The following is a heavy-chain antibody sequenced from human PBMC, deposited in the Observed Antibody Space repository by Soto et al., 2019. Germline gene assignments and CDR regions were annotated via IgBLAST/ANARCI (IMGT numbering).Heavy chain of an antibody. J-gene: IGHJ4*01. V-gene: IGHV6-1*01. CDR1: GDSVSSNSAG. CDR2: TYYRSKWYY. CDR3: ARGEQYSGRIFDY. D-gene: IGHD1-26*01. Sequence: QTLSLTCAITGDSVSSNSAGWSWVRQSPSRGLEWLGRTYYRSKWYYEYAVSVRGRITINPDTSKNQYSLQLNSVTPEDTAVYFCARGEQYSGRIFDYRGQGTLVTVSS.